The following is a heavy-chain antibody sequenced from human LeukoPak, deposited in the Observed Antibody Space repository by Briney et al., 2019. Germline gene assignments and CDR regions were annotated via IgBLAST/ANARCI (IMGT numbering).Heavy chain of an antibody. V-gene: IGHV4-59*01. CDR2: IYYSGSA. D-gene: IGHD4-11*01. CDR3: ARHKDLCSNYWFDP. J-gene: IGHJ5*02. CDR1: GGSISSYY. Sequence: SETLSLTCTVSGGSISSYYWSWIRQPPGKGLAWIGYIYYSGSANYNPSLKRRATISEDTSKNQFALKLSSVTAADTAVYYCARHKDLCSNYWFDPWGQGTLVTVSS.